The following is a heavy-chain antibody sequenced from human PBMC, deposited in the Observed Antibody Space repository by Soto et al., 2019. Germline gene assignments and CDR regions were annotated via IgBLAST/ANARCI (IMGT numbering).Heavy chain of an antibody. Sequence: LCGGSISSGGYYWSWIRQHPGKGLEWIGYIYYSGSTYYNPSLKSRVTISVDTSKNQFSLKLSSVTAADTAVYYCARGRKSGSYRGGMDVWGQGTTVTVSS. CDR1: GGSISSGGYY. CDR2: IYYSGST. D-gene: IGHD1-26*01. V-gene: IGHV4-31*02. CDR3: ARGRKSGSYRGGMDV. J-gene: IGHJ6*02.